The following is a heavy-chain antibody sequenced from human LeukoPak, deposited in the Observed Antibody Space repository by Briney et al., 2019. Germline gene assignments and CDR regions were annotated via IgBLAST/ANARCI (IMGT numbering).Heavy chain of an antibody. CDR3: ATIKRGSIFGYFDF. Sequence: SETLSLTCSVPAGSINSHYWSWLRQAPGKGLKWIGYMYDNLMTKDNPALKSRLTLSADTSKSQFSLRLSAVTAADTATYYCATIKRGSIFGYFDFWGQGILVTVSS. D-gene: IGHD5-18*01. V-gene: IGHV4-59*11. CDR1: AGSINSHY. CDR2: MYDNLMT. J-gene: IGHJ4*02.